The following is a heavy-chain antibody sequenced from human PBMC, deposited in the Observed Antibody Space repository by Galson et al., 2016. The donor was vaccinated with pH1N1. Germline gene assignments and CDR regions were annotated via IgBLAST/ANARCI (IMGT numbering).Heavy chain of an antibody. D-gene: IGHD3-10*01. V-gene: IGHV4-39*01. Sequence: TLSLTCTVSGGSISSSSYYWDWIRQPPGKGLEWIGRIYYSGSTYYNPSLKSRVTISVDTSKNQFSLKLSSVTAADTAVYYCARRGIGEFLYYFDYWGQGTLVTVSS. CDR2: IYYSGST. CDR1: GGSISSSSYY. J-gene: IGHJ4*02. CDR3: ARRGIGEFLYYFDY.